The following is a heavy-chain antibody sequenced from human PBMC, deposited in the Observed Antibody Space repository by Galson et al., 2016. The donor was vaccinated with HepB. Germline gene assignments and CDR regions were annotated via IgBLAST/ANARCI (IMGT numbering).Heavy chain of an antibody. J-gene: IGHJ4*02. V-gene: IGHV1-46*01. CDR3: PRGRSGFYFDY. Sequence: SVKVSCKASGYTFTSYYIHWLRQAPGQGLEWMGFINPSGGTTGYAQKFRARVTMTRDTSTTTVYMELCSLRSEDTAVYYCPRGRSGFYFDYWGQGTLVTVSS. D-gene: IGHD3-22*01. CDR1: GYTFTSYY. CDR2: INPSGGTT.